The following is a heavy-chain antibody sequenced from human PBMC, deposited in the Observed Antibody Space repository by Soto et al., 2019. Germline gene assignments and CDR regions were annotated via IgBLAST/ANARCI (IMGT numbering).Heavy chain of an antibody. CDR1: GGSFSGYY. V-gene: IGHV4-34*01. D-gene: IGHD3-10*01. J-gene: IGHJ5*02. CDR3: ARVGSGSPFDP. CDR2: INHSGST. Sequence: QVQLQQWGAGLFKPSETLSLTCAVYGGSFSGYYWSWIRQPPGKGLEWIGEINHSGSTNYNPSLKSRVTISVDTSKNQFSLKLSSVTAADTAVYYCARVGSGSPFDPWGQGTLVTVSS.